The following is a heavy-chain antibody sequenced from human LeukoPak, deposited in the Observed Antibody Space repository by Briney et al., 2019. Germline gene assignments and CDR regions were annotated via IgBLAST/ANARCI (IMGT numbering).Heavy chain of an antibody. D-gene: IGHD3-10*01. V-gene: IGHV3-21*01. Sequence: PGGSLRLSCAASGFTFRIYSMNWVRQAPGTGLEWVSSIGPSSGDIHYADSVKGRFTISRDNGKNSLYLQMNSLRAEDTAVYYCARDRGARGRGLAWGQGTQVTVPS. CDR1: GFTFRIYS. CDR3: ARDRGARGRGLA. J-gene: IGHJ5*02. CDR2: IGPSSGDI.